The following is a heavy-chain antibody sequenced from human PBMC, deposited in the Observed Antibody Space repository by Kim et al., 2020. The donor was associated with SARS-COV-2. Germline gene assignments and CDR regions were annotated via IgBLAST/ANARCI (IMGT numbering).Heavy chain of an antibody. CDR3: ARDPNFMTGIGAVDY. D-gene: IGHD2-21*02. Sequence: KLQGRVTMTTDTSTSTAYMELRSLRSDDTAVYYCARDPNFMTGIGAVDYWGQGTLVTVSS. V-gene: IGHV1-18*01. J-gene: IGHJ4*02.